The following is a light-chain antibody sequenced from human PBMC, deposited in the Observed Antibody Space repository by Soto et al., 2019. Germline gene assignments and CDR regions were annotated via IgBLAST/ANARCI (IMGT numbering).Light chain of an antibody. J-gene: IGLJ3*02. V-gene: IGLV2-23*01. CDR2: EGS. CDR1: NSDVGSYSL. CDR3: CSYAGRTSFVL. Sequence: QSVLTQPASVSGSPGQSITISCTGANSDVGSYSLVSWFQQHPGKAPKLMIYEGSRRPSGVSNRFSGSQSDNTASLTISGLQTEDEADYYCCSYAGRTSFVLFGGGTKVTVL.